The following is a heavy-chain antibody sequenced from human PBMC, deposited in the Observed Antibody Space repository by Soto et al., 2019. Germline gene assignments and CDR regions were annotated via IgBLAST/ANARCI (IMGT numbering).Heavy chain of an antibody. CDR2: ISGSGGST. V-gene: IGHV3-23*01. Sequence: GGSLRLSCAASGFTFSSYAMSWVRQAPGKGLEWVSAISGSGGSTYYADSVKGRFTISRDNSKNTLYLQMNSLRAEDTAVYYCAKDAIEARPVGHTPNYWGQGPLVTVYS. D-gene: IGHD6-6*01. CDR3: AKDAIEARPVGHTPNY. CDR1: GFTFSSYA. J-gene: IGHJ4*02.